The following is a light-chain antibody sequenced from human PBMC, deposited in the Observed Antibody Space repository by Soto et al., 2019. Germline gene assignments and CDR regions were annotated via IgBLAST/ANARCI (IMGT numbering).Light chain of an antibody. Sequence: QSALTKPPSASGSPGQTVTISCTGTSSDVGGYDYVSWYQQHPGEAPKLIIYEVTNRPSGVPDRFSGSKSGNTASLTVSGLQAEDEADYHCSSYAGGKNFYVFGTGTKLTVL. J-gene: IGLJ1*01. CDR3: SSYAGGKNFYV. CDR1: SSDVGGYDY. V-gene: IGLV2-8*01. CDR2: EVT.